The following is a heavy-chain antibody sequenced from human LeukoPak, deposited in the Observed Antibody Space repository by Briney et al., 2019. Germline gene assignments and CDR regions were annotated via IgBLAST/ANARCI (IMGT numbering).Heavy chain of an antibody. J-gene: IGHJ4*02. D-gene: IGHD3-22*01. CDR3: VRRYSDRSGYNDY. Sequence: PSETLSLTCAVSGGSISSSSDYWGWIRQPPGKGLEWIGSIFYTGSTYYNPSLKSRVAISVDTSKNQFSLKLNSVTAADTAVYYCVRRYSDRSGYNDYWGQGTLVTVSS. CDR2: IFYTGST. V-gene: IGHV4-39*01. CDR1: GGSISSSSDY.